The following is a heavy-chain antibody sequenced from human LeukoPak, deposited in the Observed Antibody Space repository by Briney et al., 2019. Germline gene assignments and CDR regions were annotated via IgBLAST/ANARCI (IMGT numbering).Heavy chain of an antibody. CDR2: ISNSGSTS. CDR1: GLSSSDYS. V-gene: IGHV3-11*01. CDR3: ARRSHFDY. Sequence: GGSLRLSCAASGLSSSDYSITWIRQAPGKGLEWVSYISNSGSTSYYADSVRGRFTISRDNAKNSVYLQLNSLRAEDTAVYYCARRSHFDYWGQGTLVTVSS. J-gene: IGHJ4*02.